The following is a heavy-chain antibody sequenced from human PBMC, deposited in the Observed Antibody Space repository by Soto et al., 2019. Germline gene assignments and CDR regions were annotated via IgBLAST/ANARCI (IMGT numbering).Heavy chain of an antibody. Sequence: QITLRESGPTLVQPTQTLTLTCSFSGFSLSASGVGVGWIRQPPGKALEWLALVFWDDDKFYSPPLQSRLTITKDTSKNQVVVTLTNIDPVDTATYYFAHSSPDGSFDVGGQGTMVTVSS. D-gene: IGHD3-10*01. CDR1: GFSLSASGVG. J-gene: IGHJ3*01. CDR2: VFWDDDK. CDR3: AHSSPDGSFDV. V-gene: IGHV2-5*02.